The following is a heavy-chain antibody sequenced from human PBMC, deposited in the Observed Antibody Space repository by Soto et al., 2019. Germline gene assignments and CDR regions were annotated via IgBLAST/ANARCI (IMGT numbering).Heavy chain of an antibody. CDR2: ITTSSAYI. V-gene: IGHV3-21*01. CDR3: VRSGTARLLRHSWFDT. J-gene: IGHJ5*02. CDR1: GFTFNTYD. Sequence: EVQLVESGGGLVKPGGSLRLSCAASGFTFNTYDMNWVRQAPGKGLEWVSSITTSSAYIYYADSLKGRITISRDNAKKSLFLQMNSLRAKDTAVYYCVRSGTARLLRHSWFDTWGQGTLVTVSS. D-gene: IGHD2-21*01.